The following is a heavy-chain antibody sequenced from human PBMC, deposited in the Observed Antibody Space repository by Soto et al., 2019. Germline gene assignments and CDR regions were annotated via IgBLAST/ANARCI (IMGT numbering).Heavy chain of an antibody. D-gene: IGHD6-25*01. J-gene: IGHJ3*02. V-gene: IGHV3-74*01. CDR2: INSDGSST. Sequence: PGGSLRLSCAASGFTFRSYWMHWVRQAPGKGLVWVSRINSDGSSTNYADSVKGRFTISRDNAKNTLYLQMNSLRAEDTAVYYGARGVSALNDAFDIWGQGTMVTVSS. CDR3: ARGVSALNDAFDI. CDR1: GFTFRSYW.